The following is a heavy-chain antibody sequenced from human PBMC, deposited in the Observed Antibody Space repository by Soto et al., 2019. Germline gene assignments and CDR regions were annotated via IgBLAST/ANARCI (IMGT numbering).Heavy chain of an antibody. CDR3: ARGGYSYNSSGYYYSFDY. D-gene: IGHD3-22*01. Sequence: GGSLRLSCAASGFTFSDYYMSWIRQAPGKGLEWVSYMSGSSRYTNYADSVKGRFTISRDNAKNSLYLQMNSLRAEDTAVYCCARGGYSYNSSGYYYSFDYWGQGTLVTVSS. J-gene: IGHJ4*02. CDR1: GFTFSDYY. V-gene: IGHV3-11*06. CDR2: MSGSSRYT.